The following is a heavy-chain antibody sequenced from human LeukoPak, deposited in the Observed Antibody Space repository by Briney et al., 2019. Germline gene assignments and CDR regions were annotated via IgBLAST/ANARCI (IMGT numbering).Heavy chain of an antibody. Sequence: VASVKVSCKASGYTFTSYAMHWVRQAPGQRLEWMGWINAGSGNTKYSQKSQGRVTITRDTSASTAYMELSSLRSEDTAVYYCARASSGWELLRLDYWGQGTLVTVSS. D-gene: IGHD1-26*01. J-gene: IGHJ4*02. V-gene: IGHV1-3*01. CDR3: ARASSGWELLRLDY. CDR1: GYTFTSYA. CDR2: INAGSGNT.